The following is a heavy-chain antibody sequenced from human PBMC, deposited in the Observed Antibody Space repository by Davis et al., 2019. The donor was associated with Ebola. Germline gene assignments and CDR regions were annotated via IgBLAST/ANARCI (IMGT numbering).Heavy chain of an antibody. CDR2: LGTSADA. CDR1: GFIFSSYV. Sequence: GESLKISCAASGFIFSSYVMNWVRQAPGKGLEWVSTLGTSADAYYADSVKGQFTISRDNSKNTLYLQMNGLRVEDTAIYYCAKDTSNIWFDIWGQGTMVTVSS. V-gene: IGHV3-23*01. J-gene: IGHJ3*02. CDR3: AKDTSNIWFDI. D-gene: IGHD1-26*01.